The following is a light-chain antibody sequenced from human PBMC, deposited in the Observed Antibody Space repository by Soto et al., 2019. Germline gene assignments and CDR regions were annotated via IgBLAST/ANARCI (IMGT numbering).Light chain of an antibody. J-gene: IGKJ5*01. V-gene: IGKV1-9*01. CDR1: QGISSY. CDR3: QQAASFPIT. CDR2: AAS. Sequence: DIPLTLSPAVLSASASDRVSITCLASQGISSYLAWYQQKPGKAPKLLMYAASTLQRGVPSRFSGSGSGTEFTLAISSLQPEDFATYYCQQAASFPITVGQGARLEIK.